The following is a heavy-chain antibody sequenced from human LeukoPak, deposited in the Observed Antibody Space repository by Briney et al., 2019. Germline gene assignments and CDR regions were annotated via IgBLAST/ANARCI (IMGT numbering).Heavy chain of an antibody. D-gene: IGHD3-22*01. CDR3: AKDVYYYDSSGPRGFDP. V-gene: IGHV3-9*01. CDR1: GFTFDDYA. CDR2: ISWNSGSI. Sequence: PGGSLRLSCAASGFTFDDYAMHWVRQAPGKGLEWVSGISWNSGSIGYADSVKGRFTISRDNAKNSLYLQMNSLRADDTASYYCAKDVYYYDSSGPRGFDPWGQGTLVTVSS. J-gene: IGHJ5*02.